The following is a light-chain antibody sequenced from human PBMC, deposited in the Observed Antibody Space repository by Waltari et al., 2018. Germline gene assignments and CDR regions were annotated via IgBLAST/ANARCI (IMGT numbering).Light chain of an antibody. V-gene: IGKV1-39*01. CDR1: QTISHY. Sequence: DIQMTQSPSSLSASVGDRVTITCRASQTISHYLNWYKQKPGKAPKLLIYATSTLQSGVPSRFSGSESGADFTLTISSLQPEDFATYYCQQSNSMPRTFGQGTKVEIK. CDR2: ATS. J-gene: IGKJ1*01. CDR3: QQSNSMPRT.